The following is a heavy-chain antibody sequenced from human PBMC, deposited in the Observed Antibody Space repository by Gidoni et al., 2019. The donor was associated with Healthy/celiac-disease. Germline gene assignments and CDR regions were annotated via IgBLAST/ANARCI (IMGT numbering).Heavy chain of an antibody. V-gene: IGHV4-39*01. CDR3: ARRIRGYYYYMDV. J-gene: IGHJ6*03. CDR2: IYYSGST. CDR1: GGSISSSSYY. D-gene: IGHD5-18*01. Sequence: QLQLQESGPGLVKPSETLSLTCTVSGGSISSSSYYWGWIRQPPGKGLEWIGSIYYSGSTYYNPSLKSRVTISVDTSKNQFSLKLSSVTAADTAVYYCARRIRGYYYYMDVWGKGTTVTVSS.